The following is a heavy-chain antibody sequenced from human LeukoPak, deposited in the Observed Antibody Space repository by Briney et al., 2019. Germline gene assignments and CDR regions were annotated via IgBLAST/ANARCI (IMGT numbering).Heavy chain of an antibody. D-gene: IGHD3-3*01. Sequence: GGSLRLSRTPSGFTFSSYAMHWVRQAPGKGLEWVAVISYDGSNKYFADSVKGRFTISRDNSKNTLYLQMNSLRAEDTAVYYCASDSLEWPSNWFDPWGQGTLVTVSS. CDR3: ASDSLEWPSNWFDP. CDR2: ISYDGSNK. J-gene: IGHJ5*02. CDR1: GFTFSSYA. V-gene: IGHV3-30-3*01.